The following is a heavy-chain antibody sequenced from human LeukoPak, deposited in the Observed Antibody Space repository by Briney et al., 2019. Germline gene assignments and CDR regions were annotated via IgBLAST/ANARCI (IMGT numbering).Heavy chain of an antibody. CDR2: INPNSGGT. CDR3: ARTPWRIAAAGTYYYYYYMDV. CDR1: GYTFTGYY. D-gene: IGHD6-13*01. J-gene: IGHJ6*03. V-gene: IGHV1-2*02. Sequence: ASVKVSCKASGYTFTGYYMHWVRQAPGQGLEWMGWINPNSGGTNYAQEFQGRVTMTRDTSISTAYMELSRLRSDDTAVYYCARTPWRIAAAGTYYYYYYMDVWGKGTTVTVSS.